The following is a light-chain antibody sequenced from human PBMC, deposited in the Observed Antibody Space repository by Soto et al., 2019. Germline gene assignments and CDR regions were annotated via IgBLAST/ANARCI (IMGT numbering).Light chain of an antibody. J-gene: IGKJ3*01. CDR2: AAS. Sequence: IHLTQSPSSLSASVGARFTISCRAGQAMPNFLAWYQQKPGKAPKLLIYAASTLQSGVPSRFSGSGSGTDFTLTISSLQPEDFATYYCQQLNSFPIPFGPGTKVDIK. V-gene: IGKV1-9*01. CDR1: QAMPNF. CDR3: QQLNSFPIP.